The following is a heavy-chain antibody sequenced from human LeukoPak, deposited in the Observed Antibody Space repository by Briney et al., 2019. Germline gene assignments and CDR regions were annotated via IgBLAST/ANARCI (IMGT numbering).Heavy chain of an antibody. CDR3: AGDKTTGGWYEFDY. J-gene: IGHJ4*02. CDR1: GFTFSSYW. V-gene: IGHV3-7*01. Sequence: GGSLRLSCAASGFTFSSYWMSWVRQAPGKGLEWVANIKQDGSEKYYVDSVKGRFTISRDNAKNSLYLQMNSLRAEDTAVYYCAGDKTTGGWYEFDYWGQGTLVTVSS. CDR2: IKQDGSEK. D-gene: IGHD6-19*01.